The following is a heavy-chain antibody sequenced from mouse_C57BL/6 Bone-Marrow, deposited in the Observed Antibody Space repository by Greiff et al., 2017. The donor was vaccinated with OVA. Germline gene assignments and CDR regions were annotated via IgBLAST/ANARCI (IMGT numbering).Heavy chain of an antibody. V-gene: IGHV1-4*01. CDR2: INPSSGYT. CDR1: GYTFTSYT. J-gene: IGHJ3*01. Sequence: QVQLKQSGAELARPGASVKMSCKASGYTFTSYTMHWVKQRPGQGLEWIGYINPSSGYTKYNQKFKDKATLTADKSSSTAYMQLSSLTSEDSAVDYCARGGNHGAYWGQGTLVTVSA. CDR3: ARGGNHGAY.